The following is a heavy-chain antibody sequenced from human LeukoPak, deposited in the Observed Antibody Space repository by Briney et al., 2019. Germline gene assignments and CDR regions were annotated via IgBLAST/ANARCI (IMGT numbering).Heavy chain of an antibody. CDR2: ISSSGSTI. D-gene: IGHD1-1*01. V-gene: IGHV3-48*03. J-gene: IGHJ4*02. CDR1: GFTFSSYE. Sequence: PGGSLRLSCAASGFTFSSYEMNWVRQAPGKGLEWVPYISSSGSTIYYADSVKGRFTISRDNAKNSLYLQMNSLRAEDTAVYYCAKVSGTGRMGDYWGQGTLVTVSS. CDR3: AKVSGTGRMGDY.